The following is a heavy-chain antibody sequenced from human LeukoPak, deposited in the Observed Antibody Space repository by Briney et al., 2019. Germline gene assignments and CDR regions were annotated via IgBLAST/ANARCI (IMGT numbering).Heavy chain of an antibody. J-gene: IGHJ4*02. D-gene: IGHD6-13*01. CDR3: AKGSSSSWYAFDY. CDR2: ISGSGGTT. CDR1: GFTFSNYA. Sequence: GGSPRLSCATPGFTFSNYAVSWVRQAPGKGLEWVSSISGSGGTTYYADSVKGRFTISRDNSKNTLYLQMNSLRAEDMAVYYCAKGSSSSWYAFDYWGQGTLVTVSS. V-gene: IGHV3-23*01.